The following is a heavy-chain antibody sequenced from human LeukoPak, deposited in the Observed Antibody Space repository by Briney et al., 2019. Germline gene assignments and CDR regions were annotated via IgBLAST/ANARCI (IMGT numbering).Heavy chain of an antibody. CDR3: ARGGRGSAAVVAPRSFDI. J-gene: IGHJ3*02. V-gene: IGHV3-53*01. CDR1: GFTFSDYY. D-gene: IGHD3-22*01. Sequence: GGSLRLSCAASGFTFSDYYMSWIRQAPGKGLEWVSVTYTGGNSYYADSVKGRFIISRDISKNTLYLQMNSLRAEDSALYYCARGGRGSAAVVAPRSFDIWGQGTMVTVSS. CDR2: TYTGGNS.